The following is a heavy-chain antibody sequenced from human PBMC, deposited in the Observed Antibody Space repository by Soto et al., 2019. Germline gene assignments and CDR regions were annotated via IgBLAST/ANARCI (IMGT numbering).Heavy chain of an antibody. J-gene: IGHJ6*02. CDR2: ISYDGSNK. CDR1: GFTFSSYG. D-gene: IGHD3-10*01. CDR3: AKDTGGSYYYYYYGMDV. V-gene: IGHV3-30*18. Sequence: GGSVRLSCAASGFTFSSYGMHWARQAPGKGLEWVAVISYDGSNKYYADSVKGRFTISRDNSKNTLYLQMNSLRAEDTAVYYCAKDTGGSYYYYYYGMDVWGQGTTVTVSS.